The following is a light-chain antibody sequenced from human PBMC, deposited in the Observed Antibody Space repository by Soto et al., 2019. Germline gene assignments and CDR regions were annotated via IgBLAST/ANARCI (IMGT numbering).Light chain of an antibody. J-gene: IGKJ1*01. CDR3: QQYHNLWA. CDR2: RAS. V-gene: IGKV3-15*01. CDR1: QNIYSN. Sequence: IPLTQSPATVSVSPGETVTLSCRASQNIYSNLGWYQQRPGQAPRLIIYRASTRATGIPARFSGSGSGTEFTLTINSLQSEDVAVYYCQQYHNLWAFGRGTKV.